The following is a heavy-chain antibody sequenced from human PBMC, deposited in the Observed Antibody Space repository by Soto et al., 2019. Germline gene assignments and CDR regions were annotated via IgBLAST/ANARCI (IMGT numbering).Heavy chain of an antibody. CDR2: INHSGST. D-gene: IGHD3-3*01. J-gene: IGHJ4*02. Sequence: SETLSLTCAFYGWSFSGYYWSWIRQPPGKGLEWIGEINHSGSTNYNPSLKSRVTISVDTSKNQFSLKLSSVTAADTAVYYCARKGVAFDYWGQGALVTVSS. V-gene: IGHV4-34*01. CDR1: GWSFSGYY. CDR3: ARKGVAFDY.